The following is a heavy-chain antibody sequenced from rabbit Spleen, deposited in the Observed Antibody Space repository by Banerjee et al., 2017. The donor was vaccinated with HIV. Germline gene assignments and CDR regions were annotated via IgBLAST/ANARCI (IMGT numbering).Heavy chain of an antibody. J-gene: IGHJ3*01. CDR1: GVSLNDKDV. CDR3: ARGSAAMTMVITGYYLSL. Sequence: QEQLVESGGGLVRPEGSLKLSCTASGVSLNDKDVMCWVRQAPGKGLEWIACINTATGKGVYATWAKGRFTISKTSSTTVTLQLNSLTAADTATYFCARGSAAMTMVITGYYLSLWGQGTLVTVS. CDR2: INTATGKG. D-gene: IGHD2-1*01. V-gene: IGHV1S45*01.